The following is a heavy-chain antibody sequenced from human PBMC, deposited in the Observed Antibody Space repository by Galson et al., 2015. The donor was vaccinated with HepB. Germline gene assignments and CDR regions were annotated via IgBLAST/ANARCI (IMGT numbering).Heavy chain of an antibody. V-gene: IGHV1-46*01. CDR1: GYTFTSYY. Sequence: PVKVSCKASGYTFTSYYMHWVRQAPGQGLEWMAIINPSGGSTSYAQKFQGRVTMTRDTSTSTVYMELSSLRSEDTAVYYCARTPVVPAAIPYYYYGMDVWGQGTTVTVSS. D-gene: IGHD2-2*01. J-gene: IGHJ6*02. CDR3: ARTPVVPAAIPYYYYGMDV. CDR2: INPSGGST.